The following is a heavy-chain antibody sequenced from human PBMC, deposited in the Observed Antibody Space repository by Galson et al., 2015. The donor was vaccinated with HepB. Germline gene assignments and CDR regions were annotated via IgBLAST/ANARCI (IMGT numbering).Heavy chain of an antibody. CDR2: IKQDGSEK. CDR1: GFTFSSYW. D-gene: IGHD3-10*01. J-gene: IGHJ4*02. V-gene: IGHV3-7*01. CDR3: ARDERVVRGVTITPQFDY. Sequence: SLRLSCAASGFTFSSYWMSWVRQAPGKGLEWVANIKQDGSEKYYVDSVRGRFTISRDNAKDSLYLQMNSLRPEDTAVYYCARDERVVRGVTITPQFDYWGQGTLVTVSS.